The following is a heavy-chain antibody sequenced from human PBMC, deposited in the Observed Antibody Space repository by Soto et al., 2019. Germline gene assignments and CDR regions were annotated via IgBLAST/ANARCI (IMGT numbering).Heavy chain of an antibody. CDR2: IYYSGST. D-gene: IGHD5-12*01. CDR1: GGSISSSSYY. CDR3: ARQSRWLQAVDY. J-gene: IGHJ4*02. Sequence: QLQLQESGPGLVKPSETLSLTCTVSGGSISSSSYYWGWIHQPPGKGLEWIGSIYYSGSTYYNPSLKSRVTISVDTSKNQFSLKLSSVTAADTAVYYCARQSRWLQAVDYWGQGTLVTVSS. V-gene: IGHV4-39*01.